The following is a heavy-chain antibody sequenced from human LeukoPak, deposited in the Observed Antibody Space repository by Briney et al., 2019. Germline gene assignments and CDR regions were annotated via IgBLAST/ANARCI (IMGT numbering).Heavy chain of an antibody. CDR3: ARDSDYDFWSGYGY. CDR1: GFTFDDYG. D-gene: IGHD3-3*01. Sequence: GGSLRLSCAASGFTFDDYGMSWVRQAPGKGLEWVSGINWNGGSTGYADSVKGRFTISRDNAKNSLYLQMNSLRAEDTALHYCARDSDYDFWSGYGYWGQGTLVTVSS. CDR2: INWNGGST. V-gene: IGHV3-20*04. J-gene: IGHJ4*02.